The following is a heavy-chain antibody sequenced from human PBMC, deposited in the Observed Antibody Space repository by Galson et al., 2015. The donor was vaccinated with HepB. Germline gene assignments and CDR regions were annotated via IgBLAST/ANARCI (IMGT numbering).Heavy chain of an antibody. V-gene: IGHV7-4-1*02. CDR3: ARSPYSDSGRFHNAWFDP. CDR1: GYTFTDYD. D-gene: IGHD3-10*01. CDR2: INTNTGNP. J-gene: IGHJ5*02. Sequence: SVKVSCKASGYTFTDYDINWVRQAPGQGLEWMASINTNTGNPTYAQGFTGRFGFSLDTSARTAHLLISSLKADDTAVYYCARSPYSDSGRFHNAWFDPWGQGTLVTVSS.